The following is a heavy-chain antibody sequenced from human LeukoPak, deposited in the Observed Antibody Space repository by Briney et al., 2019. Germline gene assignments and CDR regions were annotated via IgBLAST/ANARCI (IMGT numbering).Heavy chain of an antibody. CDR3: ARHLYGDSPHGMDV. D-gene: IGHD4-17*01. V-gene: IGHV3-30*04. Sequence: GRSLRLSCAASGFTFSSYAMRWVRQAPGKGLEWVAVISYDGSNKYYADSVKGQFTISRDNSKNTLYLQMNSLRAEDTAVYYCARHLYGDSPHGMDVWGKGTTVTVSS. CDR2: ISYDGSNK. J-gene: IGHJ6*04. CDR1: GFTFSSYA.